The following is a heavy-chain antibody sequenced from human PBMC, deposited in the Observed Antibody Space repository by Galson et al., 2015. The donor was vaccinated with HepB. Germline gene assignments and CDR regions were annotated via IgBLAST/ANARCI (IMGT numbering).Heavy chain of an antibody. D-gene: IGHD2-8*02. CDR3: ARHDESGDVQLPFDY. CDR1: GGSLSTSSYY. CDR2: IYYSGGT. V-gene: IGHV4-39*01. J-gene: IGHJ4*02. Sequence: TLSLTCTVSGGSLSTSSYYWGWIRQPPGKGLEWIGSIYYSGGTYYNPSLKSRVSMSVDTSKNQFSLRLSSVTAAATAVYYCARHDESGDVQLPFDYWGQGTLVTVSS.